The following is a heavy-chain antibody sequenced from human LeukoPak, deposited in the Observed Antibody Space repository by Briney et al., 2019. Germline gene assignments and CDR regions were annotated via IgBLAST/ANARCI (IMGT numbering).Heavy chain of an antibody. D-gene: IGHD2-15*01. J-gene: IGHJ3*02. Sequence: PGGSLRLSCAASGFTFSSYWMSWVRQAPGKGLEWAANIKQDGSEKYYVDSVKGRFTISRDNAKNSLYLQMNSLRAEDTAVYYCARDLKVDLDAFDIWGQGTMATVSS. CDR3: ARDLKVDLDAFDI. CDR2: IKQDGSEK. V-gene: IGHV3-7*01. CDR1: GFTFSSYW.